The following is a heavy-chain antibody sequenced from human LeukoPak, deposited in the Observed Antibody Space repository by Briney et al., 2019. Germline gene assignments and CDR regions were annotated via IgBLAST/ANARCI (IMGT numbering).Heavy chain of an antibody. Sequence: ASVKVSCKASGGTFSSYAISWVRQAPGQGLEWMAWINANSGGTNYAQKFQGRVTVTRDTSISTAYMELSRLRSDDTAVYYCARGMEPLNLYYMDVWSKGTTVTVSS. CDR1: GGTFSSYA. V-gene: IGHV1-2*02. J-gene: IGHJ6*03. CDR3: ARGMEPLNLYYMDV. CDR2: INANSGGT. D-gene: IGHD1-26*01.